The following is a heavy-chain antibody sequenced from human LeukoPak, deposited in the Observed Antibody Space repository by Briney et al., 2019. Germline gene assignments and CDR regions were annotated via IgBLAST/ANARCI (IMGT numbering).Heavy chain of an antibody. CDR1: GFIFGSYW. V-gene: IGHV3-7*03. CDR3: ARGVTSAWYLRYYFEY. CDR2: IKQDGSET. J-gene: IGHJ4*02. D-gene: IGHD6-13*01. Sequence: GGSLRLSCAASGFIFGSYWMSWVRQVPGKGLEWVANIKQDGSETYYVDSVEGRFTISRDNAKNSLFLQMNSLRADDPALYYCARGVTSAWYLRYYFEYWGQGILVTVSS.